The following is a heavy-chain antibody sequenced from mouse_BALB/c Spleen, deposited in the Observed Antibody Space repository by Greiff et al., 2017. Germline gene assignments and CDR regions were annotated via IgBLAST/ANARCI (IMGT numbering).Heavy chain of an antibody. Sequence: VKLMESGPSLVQPSQSLSITCTVSGFSLTSYGVHWVRQSPGKGLEWLGVIWRGGSTDYNAAFMSRLSITKDNSKSQVFFIMNSLQADDTAIYYCAKRGDYDGFAYWGQGTLVTVSA. CDR3: AKRGDYDGFAY. J-gene: IGHJ3*01. CDR1: GFSLTSYG. CDR2: IWRGGST. V-gene: IGHV2-5-1*01. D-gene: IGHD2-4*01.